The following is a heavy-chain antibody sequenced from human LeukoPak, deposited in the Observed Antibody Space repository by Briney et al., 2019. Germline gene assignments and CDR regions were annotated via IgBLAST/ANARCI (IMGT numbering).Heavy chain of an antibody. CDR2: INTNTGNP. D-gene: IGHD4-17*01. CDR1: GYTFTSYA. J-gene: IGHJ6*02. CDR3: ARDPSWVGLPYYYYGMDV. V-gene: IGHV7-4-1*02. Sequence: ASVKVSCRASGYTFTSYAMNWVRQAPGQGLEWMGWINTNTGNPTYAQGFTGRFVFSLDTSVSTAYLQISSLKAEDTAVYYCARDPSWVGLPYYYYGMDVWGQGTTVTVSS.